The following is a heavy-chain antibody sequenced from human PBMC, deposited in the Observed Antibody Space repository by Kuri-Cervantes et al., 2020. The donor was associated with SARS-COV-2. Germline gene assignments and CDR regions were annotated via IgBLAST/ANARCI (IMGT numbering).Heavy chain of an antibody. CDR1: GFTFDDYA. J-gene: IGHJ4*02. CDR2: ISWDGGST. V-gene: IGHV3-43D*03. Sequence: GESLKISCAASGFTFDDYAMHWVRQAPEKGLECVSLISWDGGSTYYADSVKGLFTISRDSSKNSLYLQMNSLRAEDTALYYCAKDRDLVLDYWGQGTLVTVSS. CDR3: AKDRDLVLDY. D-gene: IGHD2-8*02.